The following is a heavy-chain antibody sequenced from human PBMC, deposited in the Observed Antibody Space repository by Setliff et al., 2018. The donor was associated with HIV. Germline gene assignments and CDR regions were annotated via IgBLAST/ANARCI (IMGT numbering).Heavy chain of an antibody. D-gene: IGHD3-3*01. J-gene: IGHJ5*01. Sequence: PGESLKISCRGSGYTFTNYWIGWVRQMPGRGLEWMEIIYPGDSDTRYSPSFEGQVTMSADKSINTAYLQWNSLKASDTAMYYCARQPTDTSGYNNWFDSWGQGTLVTVSS. V-gene: IGHV5-51*01. CDR1: GYTFTNYW. CDR2: IYPGDSDT. CDR3: ARQPTDTSGYNNWFDS.